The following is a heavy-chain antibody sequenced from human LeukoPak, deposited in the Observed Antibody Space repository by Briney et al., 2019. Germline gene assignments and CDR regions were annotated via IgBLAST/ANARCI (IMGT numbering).Heavy chain of an antibody. D-gene: IGHD2-15*01. CDR1: GSTFTDNY. Sequence: ASVKVSCKASGSTFTDNYIQGVRQAPGQGLEGMGWINPNSGWINYARKFQGRVTKTRDTSIGTAYMELSSLRSDDTAVYYCATAGHCSGGSCSDWFDPWGQGTLVTVSS. J-gene: IGHJ5*02. CDR2: INPNSGWI. CDR3: ATAGHCSGGSCSDWFDP. V-gene: IGHV1-2*02.